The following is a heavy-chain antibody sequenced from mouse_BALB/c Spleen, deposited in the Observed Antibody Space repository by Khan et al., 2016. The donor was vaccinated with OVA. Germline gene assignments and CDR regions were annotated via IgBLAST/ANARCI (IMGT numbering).Heavy chain of an antibody. J-gene: IGHJ4*01. Sequence: QVQLQQSGPGLVAPSQSLSITCTVSGFSLTDYAVSWIRQPPGKGLEWLGVIWAGGSKYYTSVLRSRLSISKDNSKSQVFLKVNSLQPDDTAMYYCAKDPPYYGLDYWGQGTSVTVSS. CDR2: IWAGGSK. CDR1: GFSLTDYA. V-gene: IGHV2-6-5*01. CDR3: AKDPPYYGLDY.